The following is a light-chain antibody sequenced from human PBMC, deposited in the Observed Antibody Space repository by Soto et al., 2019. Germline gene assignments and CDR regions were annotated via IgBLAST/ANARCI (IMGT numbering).Light chain of an antibody. CDR2: EVS. Sequence: QSALTQPPSASGSPGQSVTISCTGTSSDVGGYNYVSWYQRHPGKAPKLMIYEVSKRPSGVPDRFSGSKSGNTASLTVSGLRAKDEADYYCCSYAGSNNFDVVFGGGTKLTVL. J-gene: IGLJ2*01. CDR1: SSDVGGYNY. CDR3: CSYAGSNNFDVV. V-gene: IGLV2-8*01.